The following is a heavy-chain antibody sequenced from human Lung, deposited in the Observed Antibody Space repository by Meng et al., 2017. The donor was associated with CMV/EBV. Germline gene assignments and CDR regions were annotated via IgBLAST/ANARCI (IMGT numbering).Heavy chain of an antibody. D-gene: IGHD3-22*01. Sequence: ASVKVSCKASGYTFTDHYMHWVRQAPGQGLEWMGWINPDSGGTLYAHKFQGRVTVTRDTSISTAYMELSCLRSDDTAVYYCARESDSSGSNGYFDYWGQGTLVTVSS. CDR2: INPDSGGT. J-gene: IGHJ4*02. CDR3: ARESDSSGSNGYFDY. CDR1: GYTFTDHY. V-gene: IGHV1-2*02.